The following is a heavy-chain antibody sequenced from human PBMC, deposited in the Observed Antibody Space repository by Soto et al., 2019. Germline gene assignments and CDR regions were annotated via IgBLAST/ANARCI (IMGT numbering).Heavy chain of an antibody. Sequence: SETLSLTCTVSGGSISSSSYYWSWIRQPPGKGLEWIGYIYHSGSTYYNPSLKSRVTISVDRSKNQFSLKLSSVTAADTAVYYCARDSYRSDYYYEFDSWGQGTLVTVSS. CDR3: ARDSYRSDYYYEFDS. J-gene: IGHJ4*02. CDR1: GGSISSSSYY. CDR2: IYHSGST. D-gene: IGHD3-22*01. V-gene: IGHV4-30-2*01.